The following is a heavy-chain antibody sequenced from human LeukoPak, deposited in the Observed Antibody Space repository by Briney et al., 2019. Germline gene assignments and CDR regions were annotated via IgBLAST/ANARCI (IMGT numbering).Heavy chain of an antibody. Sequence: PGSSVKVSCKASGGTFSSYTISWVRQAPGQGLEWMGRIIPILGIANYAQKFQGRVTITVGKSTSTAYMELSSLRSEDTAVYYCAGISGYYYYYMDVWGKGTTVTVSS. CDR2: IIPILGIA. CDR1: GGTFSSYT. D-gene: IGHD2-21*01. J-gene: IGHJ6*03. CDR3: AGISGYYYYYMDV. V-gene: IGHV1-69*02.